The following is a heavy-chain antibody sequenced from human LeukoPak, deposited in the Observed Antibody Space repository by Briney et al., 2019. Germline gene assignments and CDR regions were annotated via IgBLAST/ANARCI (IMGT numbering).Heavy chain of an antibody. CDR3: ARVMAGEGYDAFDI. D-gene: IGHD5-24*01. CDR1: GFTFSSYE. J-gene: IGHJ3*02. Sequence: PGGSLTLSCAASGFTFSSYELNWVRQAPGKGLEWVSYISSSGSTIYYADSVKGRFTISRDNAKNSLYLQMNSLRAEDTAVYYCARVMAGEGYDAFDIWGQGTMVTVSS. CDR2: ISSSGSTI. V-gene: IGHV3-48*03.